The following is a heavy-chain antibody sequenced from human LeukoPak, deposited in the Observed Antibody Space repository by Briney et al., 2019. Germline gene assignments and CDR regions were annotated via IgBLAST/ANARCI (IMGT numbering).Heavy chain of an antibody. D-gene: IGHD2-2*01. Sequence: PGGCLRLSCAASGFTFDDYAMLWVRQAPGKGLEWVSGISWNSGSIGYADSVKGRFTISRDNAKNSLYLQMNSLRAEDTALYYCARRRGLGYCSSTSCYAGYFDYWGQGTLVTVSS. CDR1: GFTFDDYA. CDR3: ARRRGLGYCSSTSCYAGYFDY. V-gene: IGHV3-9*01. J-gene: IGHJ4*02. CDR2: ISWNSGSI.